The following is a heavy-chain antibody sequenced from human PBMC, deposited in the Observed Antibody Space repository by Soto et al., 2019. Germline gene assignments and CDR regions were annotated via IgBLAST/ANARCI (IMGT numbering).Heavy chain of an antibody. J-gene: IGHJ4*02. CDR2: ISYDGSNK. CDR3: ASSNQRYYYGSGSYFGG. V-gene: IGHV3-30-3*01. Sequence: QVQLVESGGGVVQPGRSLRLSCAASGFTFSSYAMNWVRQAPGKGLEWVALISYDGSNKYYADSVKGRFTISRDSSKNTLYLQMNSLRAADTAVYYCASSNQRYYYGSGSYFGGWGQGTLVTVSS. D-gene: IGHD3-10*01. CDR1: GFTFSSYA.